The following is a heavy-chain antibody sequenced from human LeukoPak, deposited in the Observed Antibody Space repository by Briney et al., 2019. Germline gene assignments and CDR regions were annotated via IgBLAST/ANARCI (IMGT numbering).Heavy chain of an antibody. CDR2: IYSGGST. D-gene: IGHD3-22*01. CDR3: AREQADYYDSSGYSY. V-gene: IGHV3-66*01. J-gene: IGHJ4*02. Sequence: GGSLRLSCAASGFTVSSNYMSWVRQAPGKGLEWVSVIYSGGSTHYADSVKGRFTISRDNSKNTLYLQMNSLRAEDTAVYYCAREQADYYDSSGYSYWGQGTLVTVSS. CDR1: GFTVSSNY.